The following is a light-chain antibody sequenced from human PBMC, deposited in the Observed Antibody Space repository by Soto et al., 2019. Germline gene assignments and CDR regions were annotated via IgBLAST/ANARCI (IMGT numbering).Light chain of an antibody. CDR2: AAT. Sequence: DIQMTQSPSSLSASVGDRVTITCRASQSISAHLNWYQQKPGKAPKVLIYAATNLESGVPSRFGGSGSGTEFTLTISSLQPEDFATYYCQQGYTTPGTFGQGTKVE. CDR3: QQGYTTPGT. J-gene: IGKJ1*01. CDR1: QSISAH. V-gene: IGKV1-39*01.